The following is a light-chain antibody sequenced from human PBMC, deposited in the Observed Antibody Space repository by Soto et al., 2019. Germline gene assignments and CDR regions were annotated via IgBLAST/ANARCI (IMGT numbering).Light chain of an antibody. CDR3: QQNFDDTPYT. V-gene: IGKV1-39*01. Sequence: DIQMTQSPSSLSASVGDRVIITCRTSQTIATYLNWYQQKPGKAPHLLIYGESTLQSGVPSRFSGSGTGTEFTLTISDLQPEDVETDYCQQNFDDTPYTFGQGTKVEI. J-gene: IGKJ2*01. CDR2: GES. CDR1: QTIATY.